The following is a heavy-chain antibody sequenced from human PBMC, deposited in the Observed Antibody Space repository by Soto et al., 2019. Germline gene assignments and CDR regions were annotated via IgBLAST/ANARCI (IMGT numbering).Heavy chain of an antibody. Sequence: GGSLRLSCAASGFTFSTYSMNWVRQAPGKGLEWVSSISSSSSYIYYADSVKGRFTISRDNAKNSLYLQMNSLRAEDTAVYYCARDTATAKNCDYWGRGTLVTVSS. CDR3: ARDTATAKNCDY. J-gene: IGHJ4*02. CDR2: ISSSSSYI. D-gene: IGHD2-21*02. CDR1: GFTFSTYS. V-gene: IGHV3-21*01.